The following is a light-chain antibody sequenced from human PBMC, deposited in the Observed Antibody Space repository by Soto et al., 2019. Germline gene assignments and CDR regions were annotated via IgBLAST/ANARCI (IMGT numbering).Light chain of an antibody. J-gene: IGKJ1*01. CDR2: AAS. V-gene: IGKV3-20*01. CDR3: QQYDNSPWT. Sequence: EIVLTQSPGTRSLSPGERATLSCRASQSISSNYFAWYQQKPGQAPRLLIYAASTRATGIPDRFSGSGSGTDFTLTISRLEPEDFAVYYCQQYDNSPWTFGRGTKVEIK. CDR1: QSISSNY.